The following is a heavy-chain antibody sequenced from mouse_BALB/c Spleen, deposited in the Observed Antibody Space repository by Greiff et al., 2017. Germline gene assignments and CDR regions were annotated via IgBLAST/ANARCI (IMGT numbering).Heavy chain of an antibody. J-gene: IGHJ2*01. CDR2: IDPENGDT. CDR1: GFNIKDYY. V-gene: IGHV14-4*02. D-gene: IGHD1-2*01. CDR3: NACGTTAHFDY. Sequence: EVKLMESGAELVRSGASVKLSCTASGFNIKDYYMHWVKQRPEQGLEWIGWIDPENGDTEYAPKFQGKATMTADTSSNTAYLQLSSLTSEDTAVYYCNACGTTAHFDYWGQGTTLTVSS.